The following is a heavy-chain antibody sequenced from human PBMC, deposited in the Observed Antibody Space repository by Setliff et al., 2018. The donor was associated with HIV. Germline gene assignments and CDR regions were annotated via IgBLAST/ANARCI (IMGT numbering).Heavy chain of an antibody. CDR3: ALASIVSTARWNH. CDR2: INPNSGAT. Sequence: ASVKVSCKASGYTFSGYYLHWVRRAPGQGLEWMGWINPNSGATNYAQNFQGWVTMTRDTSISTAYMDLSSLTSDDTAVYYCALASIVSTARWNHWGRGTLVTVSS. D-gene: IGHD1-26*01. CDR1: GYTFSGYY. V-gene: IGHV1-2*04. J-gene: IGHJ5*02.